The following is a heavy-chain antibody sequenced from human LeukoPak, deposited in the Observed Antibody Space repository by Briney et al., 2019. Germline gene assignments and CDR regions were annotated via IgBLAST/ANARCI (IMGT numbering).Heavy chain of an antibody. D-gene: IGHD6-25*01. CDR3: ARGAAGYYYYMDV. Sequence: GASVKVSCKASGYTFTGYYMHWVRQAPGQGLEWMGWINPNSGGTNYAQKFQGRVTMARDTSISTAYMELSRLRSDDTAVYYCARGAAGYYYYMDVWGKGTTVTVSS. J-gene: IGHJ6*03. V-gene: IGHV1-2*02. CDR2: INPNSGGT. CDR1: GYTFTGYY.